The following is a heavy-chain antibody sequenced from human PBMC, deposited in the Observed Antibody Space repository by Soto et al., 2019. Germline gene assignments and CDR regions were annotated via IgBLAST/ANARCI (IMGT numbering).Heavy chain of an antibody. CDR2: ISGSGGST. CDR1: GFTFSSYA. J-gene: IGHJ6*02. CDR3: AKVQGRSGWPSPYYYYGMDV. Sequence: PGGSLRLSCAASGFTFSSYAMSWVRQAPGKGLEWVSAISGSGGSTYYADSVKGRFTISRDNSKNTLYLQMNSLRAEDTAVYYCAKVQGRSGWPSPYYYYGMDVWGQGTTVTVSS. V-gene: IGHV3-23*01. D-gene: IGHD6-19*01.